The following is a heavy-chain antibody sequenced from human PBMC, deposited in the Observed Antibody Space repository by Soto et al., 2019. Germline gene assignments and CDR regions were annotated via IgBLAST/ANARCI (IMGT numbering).Heavy chain of an antibody. D-gene: IGHD1-26*01. CDR2: INTRSSIT. Sequence: EVQLVESGGGLVQSGGSLRLSCAASGFTFRSYNINWVRQAPGKGLEWISYINTRSSITFHADSVKGRFTISTDNAENAFYLQMNSLRAEGTAVYYWARVLQGGARNSYYYYMDVWGMGTTVTVSS. CDR3: ARVLQGGARNSYYYYMDV. CDR1: GFTFRSYN. J-gene: IGHJ6*03. V-gene: IGHV3-48*01.